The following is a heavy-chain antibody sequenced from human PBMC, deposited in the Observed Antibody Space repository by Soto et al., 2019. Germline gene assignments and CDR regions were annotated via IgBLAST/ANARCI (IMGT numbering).Heavy chain of an antibody. CDR2: ISGSGGST. Sequence: GGSLRLSCAASGFTFSSYAMSWVRQAPGKGLEWVSAISGSGGSTYYADSVKGRFTISRDNSKNTLYLQMNSLRAEDTAVYYCAKPLSPRSGVVMDGYWYYGMDVWGQGTPVTVSS. D-gene: IGHD3-3*01. CDR1: GFTFSSYA. J-gene: IGHJ6*02. V-gene: IGHV3-23*01. CDR3: AKPLSPRSGVVMDGYWYYGMDV.